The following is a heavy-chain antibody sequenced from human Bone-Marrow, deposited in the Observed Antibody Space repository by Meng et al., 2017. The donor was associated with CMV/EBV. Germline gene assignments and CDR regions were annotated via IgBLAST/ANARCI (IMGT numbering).Heavy chain of an antibody. J-gene: IGHJ4*02. V-gene: IGHV3-30-3*01. CDR2: ISYDGSNK. Sequence: GESLKICCAASGFTFSSYAMHWVRQAPGKGLEWVAVISYDGSNKYYADSVKGRFTISRDNSKNTLYLQMNSLRAEDTAVYYCARDGTGSYSRFDYWGQGTLVTVSS. CDR1: GFTFSSYA. D-gene: IGHD1-26*01. CDR3: ARDGTGSYSRFDY.